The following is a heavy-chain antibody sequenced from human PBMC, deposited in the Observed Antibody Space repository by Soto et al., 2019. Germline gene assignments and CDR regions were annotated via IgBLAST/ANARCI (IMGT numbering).Heavy chain of an antibody. Sequence: ASVKVSCKLSGYTLTELSMHWVRQAPGKGLEWRGGFDPEDGETIYAQKFQGRVTMTEDTSTDTAYMELSSLRSEDTAVYYCARAYAIGAAKVGAARSGAFDIWGQGTMVTVSS. CDR1: GYTLTELS. CDR3: ARAYAIGAAKVGAARSGAFDI. D-gene: IGHD1-26*01. V-gene: IGHV1-24*01. J-gene: IGHJ3*02. CDR2: FDPEDGET.